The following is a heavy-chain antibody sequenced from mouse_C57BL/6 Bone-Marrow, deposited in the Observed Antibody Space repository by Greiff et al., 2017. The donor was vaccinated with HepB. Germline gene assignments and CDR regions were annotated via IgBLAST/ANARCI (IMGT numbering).Heavy chain of an antibody. Sequence: LVESGAELARPGASVKLSCKASGYTFTSYGISWVKQRTGQGLELIGEIYPRSGNTYYNEKFKGKATLTADKSSSTAYMELRSLTSEDSAVYFCARKSITTVVEDYYAMDYWGQGTSVTVSS. CDR3: ARKSITTVVEDYYAMDY. D-gene: IGHD1-1*01. J-gene: IGHJ4*01. V-gene: IGHV1-81*01. CDR2: IYPRSGNT. CDR1: GYTFTSYG.